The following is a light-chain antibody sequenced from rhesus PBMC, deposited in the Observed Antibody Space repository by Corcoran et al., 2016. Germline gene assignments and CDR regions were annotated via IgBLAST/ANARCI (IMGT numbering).Light chain of an antibody. CDR2: DAS. J-gene: IGKJ3*01. CDR3: QKYTYWNT. Sequence: ETVVTQSPATLSLSPGERATLSCRASQSVGSNLAWYQQKPGQAPKLLIYDASNRATGIPDRFSGSGSGTELTLTISSLEPEDFGVYYCQKYTYWNTFGPGTNLDIK. V-gene: IGKV3-42*02. CDR1: QSVGSN.